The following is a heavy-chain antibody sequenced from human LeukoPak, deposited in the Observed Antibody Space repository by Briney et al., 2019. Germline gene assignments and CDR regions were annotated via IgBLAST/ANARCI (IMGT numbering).Heavy chain of an antibody. V-gene: IGHV1-46*01. CDR3: ARDVAPRPGPVHYFDC. CDR1: GYTFSNYY. CDR2: INPSGST. J-gene: IGHJ4*02. D-gene: IGHD6-6*01. Sequence: GASVKVSCKASGYTFSNYYLHWLRQAPRRGPEWLGIINPSGSTNYAQKFEGRVTMTSDLSTSTVYMELNSLRSEDTAIYYCARDVAPRPGPVHYFDCWGQGTLVTVSS.